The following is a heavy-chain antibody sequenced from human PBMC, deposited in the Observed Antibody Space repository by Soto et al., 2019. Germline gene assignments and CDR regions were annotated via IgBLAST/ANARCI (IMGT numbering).Heavy chain of an antibody. D-gene: IGHD2-2*01. CDR3: ARHRSRSNYYHRDV. V-gene: IGHV5-51*01. CDR1: GYGFTSFW. Sequence: VDSVNVSWKGSGYGFTSFWIGSVRQMPGKGLEWMGIIYPGDSDTRYSPSFQGQVTISADKSISTAYLQWSSLKASDTAMYYCARHRSRSNYYHRDVWGKGTTVTVSS. CDR2: IYPGDSDT. J-gene: IGHJ6*03.